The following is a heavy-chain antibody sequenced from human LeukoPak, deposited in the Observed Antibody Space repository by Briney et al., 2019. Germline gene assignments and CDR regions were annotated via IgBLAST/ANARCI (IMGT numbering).Heavy chain of an antibody. V-gene: IGHV3-30-3*01. CDR2: ISYDGSNK. J-gene: IGHJ4*02. CDR1: GFTFSSYA. D-gene: IGHD4-17*01. CDR3: AKDSGDYAGCFDY. Sequence: GRSLRLSCAASGFTFSSYAMHWVRQAPGKGLEWVAVISYDGSNKYYADSVKGRFTISRDNSKNTLYLQMNSLRAEDTAVYYCAKDSGDYAGCFDYWGQGTLVTVSS.